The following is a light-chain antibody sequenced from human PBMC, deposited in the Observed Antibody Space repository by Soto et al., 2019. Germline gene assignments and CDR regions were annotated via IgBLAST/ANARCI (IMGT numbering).Light chain of an antibody. CDR2: GAS. CDR3: QQYGNSPLT. CDR1: QSVSSSY. Sequence: EIVLTQSPGTLSLSPGERATLSCRASQSVSSSYLAWYQQRPGQAPRLLIYGASNRATGIPDRFSGSGSGTDFTLTISRLEPEDFAVYFCQQYGNSPLTLGQGTKVDIK. V-gene: IGKV3-20*01. J-gene: IGKJ4*01.